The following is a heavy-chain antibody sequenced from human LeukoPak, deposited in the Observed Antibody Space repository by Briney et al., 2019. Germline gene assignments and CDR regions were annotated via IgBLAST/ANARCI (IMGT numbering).Heavy chain of an antibody. V-gene: IGHV4-59*08. CDR1: GGSIRSYY. CDR3: ARHSGIGLDS. D-gene: IGHD3-10*01. Sequence: PSETLSLTCTVSGGSIRSYYWSWIRQPPGKGLEWIGYISDSGSANYNPSLESRVTISVDTSKNQFSLKLNSVTAADTAMYYCARHSGIGLDSWGQGTLVAVSS. J-gene: IGHJ4*02. CDR2: ISDSGSA.